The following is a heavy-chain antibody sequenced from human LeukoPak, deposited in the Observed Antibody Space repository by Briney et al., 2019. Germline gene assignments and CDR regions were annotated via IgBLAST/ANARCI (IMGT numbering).Heavy chain of an antibody. D-gene: IGHD6-13*01. CDR3: ARGYSSSWFDYYYYYYMDV. CDR1: GYTFTSNA. CDR2: ISAYNGNT. Sequence: ASVKVSCKASGYTFTSNAISWVRQAPGQGLEWMGWISAYNGNTNYAQKLQGRVTMTTDTSTSTAYMELRSLRSDDTAVYYCARGYSSSWFDYYYYYYMDVWGKGTTVTISS. J-gene: IGHJ6*03. V-gene: IGHV1-18*01.